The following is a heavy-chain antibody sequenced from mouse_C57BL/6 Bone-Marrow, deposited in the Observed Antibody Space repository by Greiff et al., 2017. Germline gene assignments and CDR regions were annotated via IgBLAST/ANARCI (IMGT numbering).Heavy chain of an antibody. CDR1: GYTFTSYW. Sequence: QVQLQQPGAELVMPGASVKLSCTASGYTFTSYWMHWVQQSPGQGLEWIGEIDPSDSYTNYNQKFKGKSTLTVDKSSSTTYMQLSSLTSADSAVYYCARRSHDDYYAMDYWGQGTAITVTA. CDR3: ARRSHDDYYAMDY. D-gene: IGHD2-3*01. CDR2: IDPSDSYT. V-gene: IGHV1-69*01. J-gene: IGHJ4*01.